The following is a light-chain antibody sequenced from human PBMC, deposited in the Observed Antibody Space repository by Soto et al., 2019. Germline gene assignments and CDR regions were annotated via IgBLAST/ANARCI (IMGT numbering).Light chain of an antibody. CDR2: EFR. CDR1: ANNIGGYNF. Sequence: QSALTQPPSASGSPGQSVTISCTGAANNIGGYNFVSWYQQHPGKAPKLIISEFRERPSGGPDRFSGSKSGNTASLTVSGLQAEDEADYYCSSYAGSNNVILGGGTKLTVL. J-gene: IGLJ2*01. V-gene: IGLV2-8*01. CDR3: SSYAGSNNVI.